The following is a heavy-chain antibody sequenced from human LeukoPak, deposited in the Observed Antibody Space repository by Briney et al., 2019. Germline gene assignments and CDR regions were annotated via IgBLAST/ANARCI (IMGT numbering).Heavy chain of an antibody. J-gene: IGHJ4*02. CDR2: VWYDGSNK. D-gene: IGHD5-12*01. V-gene: IGHV3-33*06. Sequence: PGGSLRLSCAASGFTSSSYGMHWVRQAPGKGLEWVAVVWYDGSNKYYADSVKGRFTISRDNSKNTLYLQMNSLRAEDTAVYYCAKGGSGYDWDIDYWGQGTLVTVSS. CDR3: AKGGSGYDWDIDY. CDR1: GFTSSSYG.